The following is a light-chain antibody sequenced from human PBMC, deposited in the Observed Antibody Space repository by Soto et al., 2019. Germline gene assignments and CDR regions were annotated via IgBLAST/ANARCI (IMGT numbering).Light chain of an antibody. CDR1: QSGSST. Sequence: EIVMTQSPATLSVSPGDRATLSCRAIQSGSSTLAGYKQKPGQAPRLLIYGASTRATGIPARFSGSGSWLALTLTIRSLQSEDFAVYYCQQYNDWPPYSFVQGTTLEIQ. CDR2: GAS. J-gene: IGKJ2*01. CDR3: QQYNDWPPYS. V-gene: IGKV3-15*01.